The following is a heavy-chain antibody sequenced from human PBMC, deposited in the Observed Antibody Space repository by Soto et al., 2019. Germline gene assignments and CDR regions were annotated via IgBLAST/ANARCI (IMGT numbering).Heavy chain of an antibody. D-gene: IGHD6-19*01. V-gene: IGHV5-51*01. Sequence: GESLKISCKGSGYSFTSDWIGWVRQMPVKGLEWMGIIYPGDSDTRYSPSFQGQVTISADKSISTAYLQWSSLKASDTAMYYCARRITVASARRFYFDFWGQGTLVTVSS. CDR1: GYSFTSDW. CDR2: IYPGDSDT. CDR3: ARRITVASARRFYFDF. J-gene: IGHJ4*02.